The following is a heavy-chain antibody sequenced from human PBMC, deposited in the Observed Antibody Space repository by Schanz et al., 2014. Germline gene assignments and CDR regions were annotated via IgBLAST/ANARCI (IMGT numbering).Heavy chain of an antibody. CDR2: ISGSGAST. CDR1: GITFSSHS. CDR3: VRDELLWFGEVLSLDY. Sequence: EVQLLESGGGLVQPGGSLRLSCAASGITFSSHSFNWVRQAPGKGLEWVSGISGSGASTYYADSVKGRFTISRDNSNKTVDLQMNSLRAEDTALYYCVRDELLWFGEVLSLDYWGQGALVTVSS. V-gene: IGHV3-23*01. D-gene: IGHD3-10*01. J-gene: IGHJ4*02.